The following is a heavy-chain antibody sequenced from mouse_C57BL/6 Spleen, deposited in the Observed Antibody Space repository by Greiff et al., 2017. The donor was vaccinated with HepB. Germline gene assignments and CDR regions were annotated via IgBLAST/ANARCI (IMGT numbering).Heavy chain of an antibody. Sequence: QVQLKQSGPGLVQPSQSLSITCTVSGFSLTSYGVHWVRQSPGKGLEWLGVIWSGGSTDYNAAFISRLSISKDNSKSQVFFKMNSLQADDTAIYYCARDDDSAWFAYWGQGTLVTVSA. CDR3: ARDDDSAWFAY. CDR2: IWSGGST. CDR1: GFSLTSYG. J-gene: IGHJ3*01. V-gene: IGHV2-2*01. D-gene: IGHD2-3*01.